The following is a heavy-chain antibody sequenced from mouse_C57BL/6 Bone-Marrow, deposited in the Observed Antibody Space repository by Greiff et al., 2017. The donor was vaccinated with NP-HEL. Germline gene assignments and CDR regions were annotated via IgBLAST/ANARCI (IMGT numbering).Heavy chain of an antibody. CDR3: TPLYYYGSSPYFDY. CDR1: GFNIKDYY. J-gene: IGHJ2*01. V-gene: IGHV14-1*01. Sequence: EVQLQQSGAELVRPGASVKLSCTASGFNIKDYYMHWVKQRPEQGLEWIGRIDPEDGDTEYAPKFQGKATMTADTSSNTAYLQLSSLTSEDTAVYYCTPLYYYGSSPYFDYWGQGTTLTVSS. D-gene: IGHD1-1*01. CDR2: IDPEDGDT.